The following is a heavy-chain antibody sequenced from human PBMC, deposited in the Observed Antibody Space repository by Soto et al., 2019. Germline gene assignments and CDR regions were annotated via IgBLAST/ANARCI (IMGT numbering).Heavy chain of an antibody. CDR2: IDGGGGTT. J-gene: IGHJ3*02. D-gene: IGHD1-1*01. CDR3: VKESLDRRTFDI. V-gene: IGHV3-23*01. CDR1: GFTFCSFA. Sequence: EVQLLESGGGLVQPGGSLRLSCAASGFTFCSFAMTWVRQTPGKGLKWVSTIDGGGGTTYYSDSVKGRFAISRDNSKNTVYLQMNNLRAEETAVYYCVKESLDRRTFDIWGQGTKVTVSS.